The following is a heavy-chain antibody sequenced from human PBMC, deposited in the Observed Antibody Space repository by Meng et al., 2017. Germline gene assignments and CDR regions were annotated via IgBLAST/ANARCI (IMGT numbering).Heavy chain of an antibody. CDR2: IIPIFGTA. Sequence: VALVAPGAEVKKPGSSVKVSCKASGGTFSSYAISWVRQASGQGLEWMGGIIPIFGTANYAQKFQGRVTITADESTSTAYMELSSLRSEDTAVYYCASPYCTNGVCSPEYWGQGTLVTVSS. CDR3: ASPYCTNGVCSPEY. D-gene: IGHD2-8*01. V-gene: IGHV1-69*01. CDR1: GGTFSSYA. J-gene: IGHJ4*02.